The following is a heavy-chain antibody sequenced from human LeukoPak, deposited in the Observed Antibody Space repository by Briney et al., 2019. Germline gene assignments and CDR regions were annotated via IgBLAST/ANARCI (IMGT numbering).Heavy chain of an antibody. CDR1: GGSISSYY. CDR3: TRGSIAYYYMDV. J-gene: IGHJ6*03. Sequence: SETLSLTCTVSGGSISSYYWSWIRQPPGKGLEWIGNFYYSGSTNYNPSLKSRVTISVDTFKNQFSLKLSSVTAADTAVYYCTRGSIAYYYMDVWGKGTTVTISS. V-gene: IGHV4-59*01. CDR2: FYYSGST. D-gene: IGHD3-22*01.